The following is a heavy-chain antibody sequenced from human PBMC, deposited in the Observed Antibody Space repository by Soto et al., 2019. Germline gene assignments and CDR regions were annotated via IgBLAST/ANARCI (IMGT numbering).Heavy chain of an antibody. V-gene: IGHV4-30-4*01. CDR3: ARRLRYYFDY. CDR2: IYDSGST. CDR1: GGSINSGEYS. J-gene: IGHJ4*02. D-gene: IGHD4-17*01. Sequence: QEQLQESGPGLVKTSQTLSLTCSVSGGSINSGEYSWSWIRQPPGKGLEWIGFIYDSGSTYYIPSLKSRVTISVDTSKNQFSLKLYSVTAADTAVYYCARRLRYYFDYWGQGILVTVSS.